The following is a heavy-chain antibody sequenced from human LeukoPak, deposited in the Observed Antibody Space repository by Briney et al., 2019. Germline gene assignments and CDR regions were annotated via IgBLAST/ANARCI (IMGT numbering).Heavy chain of an antibody. CDR1: GFIFSSHT. Sequence: GGSLRLSCAASGFIFSSHTMHWVRQAPGKGLEWVALISYDGSNNFYADSVKGRFTISRDNSKNTLYLQMNSLRAEDTAVYYCAKEALSGSWYHVYYYYCGMDVWGQGTTVTVSS. CDR2: ISYDGSNN. CDR3: AKEALSGSWYHVYYYYCGMDV. J-gene: IGHJ6*02. V-gene: IGHV3-30*04. D-gene: IGHD6-13*01.